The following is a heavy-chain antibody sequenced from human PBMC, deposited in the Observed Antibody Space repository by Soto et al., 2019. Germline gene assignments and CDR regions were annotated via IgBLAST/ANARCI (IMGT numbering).Heavy chain of an antibody. CDR1: GGTFSSYA. Sequence: QVQLVQSGAEVKKPGSSVKVSCKASGGTFSSYAISWVRQAPGQGLDWMGGIIPIFGTANYAQKFQGRVTITADESTSTAYMELSSLRSEDTAVYYCARKELELRHSHPTHNWFDPWGQGTLVTVSS. V-gene: IGHV1-69*01. D-gene: IGHD1-7*01. CDR3: ARKELELRHSHPTHNWFDP. J-gene: IGHJ5*02. CDR2: IIPIFGTA.